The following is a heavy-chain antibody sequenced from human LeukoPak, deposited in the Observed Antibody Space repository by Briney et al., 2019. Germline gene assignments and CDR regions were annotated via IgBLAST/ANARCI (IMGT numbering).Heavy chain of an antibody. D-gene: IGHD1-1*01. V-gene: IGHV4-59*01. CDR2: IYYSGNT. CDR3: ARLTRRSGNYFDY. CDR1: GGSINRYY. Sequence: PSETLSLTCTVSGGSINRYYWSWIRQPPGKGLEWIGYIYYSGNTNYNPSLKSRVTISVDTSKSQFSLKLSSVTAADTAVYYCARLTRRSGNYFDYWGQGTLVTVSS. J-gene: IGHJ4*02.